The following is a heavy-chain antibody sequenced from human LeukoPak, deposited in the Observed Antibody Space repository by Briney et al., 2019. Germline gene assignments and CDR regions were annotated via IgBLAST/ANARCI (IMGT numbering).Heavy chain of an antibody. Sequence: GGSLRLSCAASGFTFSTYAVNWVRQAPGKGLEWVSAITGSGGATYYADSVKGRFTISRDNSKNTLYLQMNSLRAEDTAVYYCAKNAEYYYDSSGYSDYWGQGTLVTVSS. CDR1: GFTFSTYA. J-gene: IGHJ4*02. CDR2: ITGSGGAT. CDR3: AKNAEYYYDSSGYSDY. D-gene: IGHD3-22*01. V-gene: IGHV3-23*01.